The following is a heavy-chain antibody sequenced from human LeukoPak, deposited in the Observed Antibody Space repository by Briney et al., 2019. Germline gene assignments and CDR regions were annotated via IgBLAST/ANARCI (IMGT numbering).Heavy chain of an antibody. Sequence: GGSLRLSCAASGFTFSRYSMSSARLPPGSGRGSHSGISGSDGSTYYADSVKGQFTISRDNSKNTLYLQMNSLRAEDTAVYYCARDKGAAYTSFDYWGQGTLVTVSS. J-gene: IGHJ4*02. CDR3: ARDKGAAYTSFDY. V-gene: IGHV3-23*01. CDR1: GFTFSRYS. CDR2: ISGSDGST. D-gene: IGHD4-11*01.